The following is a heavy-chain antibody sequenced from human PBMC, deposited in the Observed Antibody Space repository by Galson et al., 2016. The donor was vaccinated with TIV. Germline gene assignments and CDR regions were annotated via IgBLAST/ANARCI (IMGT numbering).Heavy chain of an antibody. V-gene: IGHV3-23*01. D-gene: IGHD2-15*01. Sequence: SLRLSCAASGFTFSDYFMNWLHQAPGMGLEWVSAISGGGGSTYYADSVKGRFTISRDNAKDSLYLQMDSLRADDTAVYYCARGWQPFYNHYYSMDVWGQGTTVTVSS. CDR1: GFTFSDYF. CDR2: ISGGGGST. CDR3: ARGWQPFYNHYYSMDV. J-gene: IGHJ6*02.